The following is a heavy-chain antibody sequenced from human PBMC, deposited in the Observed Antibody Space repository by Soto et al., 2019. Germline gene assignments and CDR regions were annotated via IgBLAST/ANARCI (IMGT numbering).Heavy chain of an antibody. CDR2: IIPIFGTA. Sequence: QVQLVQSGAEVRKPGSSVRVSCKASGGSFNRHTISWVRQAPGQGLEWMGGIIPIFGTANHAQKFQGRVTIIGDESTSTVYMEVSSLRSDDTAIYYCARGWGYDSTDYYYAYWGQGTLVIVSS. CDR3: ARGWGYDSTDYYYAY. J-gene: IGHJ4*02. D-gene: IGHD3-22*01. CDR1: GGSFNRHT. V-gene: IGHV1-69*01.